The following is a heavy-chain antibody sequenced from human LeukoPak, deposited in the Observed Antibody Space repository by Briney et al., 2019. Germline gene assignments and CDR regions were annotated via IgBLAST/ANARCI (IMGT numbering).Heavy chain of an antibody. V-gene: IGHV3-30*02. Sequence: GGSLRLSCAASGFTFSSYGMHWVRQAPGKGLEWVAFIRYDGSNKYYADSVKGRFTISRDNSKNTLYLQMNSLRAEDTAVYYCAVGGIDGYNSALSYWGQGTLVTVSS. CDR3: AVGGIDGYNSALSY. D-gene: IGHD5-24*01. J-gene: IGHJ4*02. CDR2: IRYDGSNK. CDR1: GFTFSSYG.